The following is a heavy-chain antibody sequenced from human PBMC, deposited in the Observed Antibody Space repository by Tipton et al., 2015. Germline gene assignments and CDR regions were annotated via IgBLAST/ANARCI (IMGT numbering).Heavy chain of an antibody. CDR2: LYFSGTT. D-gene: IGHD4-17*01. CDR3: ASPSLPHDRGDYPFQS. J-gene: IGHJ5*02. V-gene: IGHV4-39*01. CDR1: GGSISSSSYY. Sequence: TLSLTCTVSGGSISSSSYYWAWIRQPPGKGLEGIGTLYFSGTTYYNPSLKCRVTISIDSFKNQFSLKLSSVTAADTAVYYCASPSLPHDRGDYPFQSWGQGSLVTVSS.